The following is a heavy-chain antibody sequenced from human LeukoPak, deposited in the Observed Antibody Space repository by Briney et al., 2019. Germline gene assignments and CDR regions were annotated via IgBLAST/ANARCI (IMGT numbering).Heavy chain of an antibody. J-gene: IGHJ6*03. D-gene: IGHD1-26*01. CDR1: GFTFSSYA. Sequence: GGSLRLSCAASGFTFSSYAMSWVRQAPGKGLEWVSAISGSGGSTYYADSVKGRFTISRDNSKNTLYLQMNSLRAEDTAVYYCAKAWELLQWYYYYMDVWGKGTTVTVSS. CDR3: AKAWELLQWYYYYMDV. V-gene: IGHV3-23*01. CDR2: ISGSGGST.